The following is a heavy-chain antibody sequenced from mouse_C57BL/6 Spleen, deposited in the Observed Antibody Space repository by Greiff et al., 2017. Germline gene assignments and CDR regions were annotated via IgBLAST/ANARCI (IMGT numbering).Heavy chain of an antibody. CDR1: GFSLTSYG. D-gene: IGHD1-1*01. CDR2: IWSGGST. CDR3: ARRTTVVRGYFDV. Sequence: VKLMESGPGLVQPSQSLSITCTVSGFSLTSYGVHWVRQSPGKGLEWLGVIWSGGSTDYNAAFISRLSISKDNSKSQVFFKMNSLQADDTAIYYCARRTTVVRGYFDVWGTGTTVTVSS. J-gene: IGHJ1*03. V-gene: IGHV2-2*01.